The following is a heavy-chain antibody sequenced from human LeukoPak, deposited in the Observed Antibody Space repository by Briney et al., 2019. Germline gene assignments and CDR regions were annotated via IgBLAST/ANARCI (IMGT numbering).Heavy chain of an antibody. J-gene: IGHJ3*02. V-gene: IGHV3-66*01. CDR1: GFTVSSNY. D-gene: IGHD1-26*01. CDR2: IYSGGTT. CDR3: ARERWELLRAFDI. Sequence: PGGSLRLSCAASGFTVSSNYMSWVRQAPGKGLEWVSVIYSGGTTYYADSVKGRLIISRDNSKNTLYLQMNSLRAEDTAVYYCARERWELLRAFDIWGQGTMVTVSS.